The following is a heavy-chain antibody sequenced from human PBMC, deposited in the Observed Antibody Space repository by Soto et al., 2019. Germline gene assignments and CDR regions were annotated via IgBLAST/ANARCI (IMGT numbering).Heavy chain of an antibody. J-gene: IGHJ4*02. CDR2: ISYDGSNK. Sequence: QVQLVESGGGVVQPGRSLRLSCAASGFTFSSYAMHWVRQAPGKGLEWVAVISYDGSNKYYADSVKGRFTISRDNSKNTLYLQMNSLRAEDTAVYYCARDRDGYNYFDYWGQGTLVTVSS. CDR3: ARDRDGYNYFDY. D-gene: IGHD5-12*01. CDR1: GFTFSSYA. V-gene: IGHV3-30-3*01.